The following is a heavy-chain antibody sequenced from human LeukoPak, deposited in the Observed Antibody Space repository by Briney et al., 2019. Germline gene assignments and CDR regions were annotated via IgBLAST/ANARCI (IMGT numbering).Heavy chain of an antibody. D-gene: IGHD6-19*01. V-gene: IGHV3-48*04. CDR2: ISSSSTT. CDR3: ARRSGLDY. Sequence: GGSLRLSCAASGFTFSSYSMNWVRQAPGKGLEWVSYISSSSTTYYADSVKGRFTISRDNAKNSLYLQMNSLRAEDTAVYYCARRSGLDYWGQGTLVTVSS. CDR1: GFTFSSYS. J-gene: IGHJ4*02.